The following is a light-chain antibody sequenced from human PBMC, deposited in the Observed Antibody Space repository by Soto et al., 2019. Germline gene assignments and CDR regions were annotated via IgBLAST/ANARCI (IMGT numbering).Light chain of an antibody. CDR3: QQYGTSPPT. V-gene: IGKV3-20*01. CDR2: GAS. CDR1: QSVSSNF. Sequence: EIVLTQSPGTLSLSPGERATLSCKASQSVSSNFLAWYQRKPGQAPRLLIYGASYRATDIPYRFSGSRSGTDFTLTITRLETEDFAVYYCQQYGTSPPTFGQGTKVEI. J-gene: IGKJ1*01.